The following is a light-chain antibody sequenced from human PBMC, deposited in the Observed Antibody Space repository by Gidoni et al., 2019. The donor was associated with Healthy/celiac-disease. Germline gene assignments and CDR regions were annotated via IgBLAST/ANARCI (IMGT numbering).Light chain of an antibody. V-gene: IGLV1-40*01. Sequence: QSVLTQPPSVSGAPGQRGTISCTGSSSNIGAGYDVHGYQQLPGTAPKLLIYGNSNRPSGVPDRFSGSKSGTSASLAITGLQAEDEADYYCQSYDSSLSGSVFGGGTKLTVL. J-gene: IGLJ2*01. CDR1: SSNIGAGYD. CDR3: QSYDSSLSGSV. CDR2: GNS.